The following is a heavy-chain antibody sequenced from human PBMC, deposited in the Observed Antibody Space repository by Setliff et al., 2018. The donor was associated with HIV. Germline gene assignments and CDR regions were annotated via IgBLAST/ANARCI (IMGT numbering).Heavy chain of an antibody. J-gene: IGHJ4*02. CDR3: ARGDPLRFLDY. V-gene: IGHV4-4*02. CDR2: MHHSGSN. Sequence: LSLTCAVAGGSISSNHWWSWVRQPPGKGLEWIGEMHHSGSNNYNPSLTSRVIISVDKSNNLFFLNLTSVTAADTAVYYCARGDPLRFLDYWGQGTLVTVSS. D-gene: IGHD3-10*01. CDR1: GGSISSNHW.